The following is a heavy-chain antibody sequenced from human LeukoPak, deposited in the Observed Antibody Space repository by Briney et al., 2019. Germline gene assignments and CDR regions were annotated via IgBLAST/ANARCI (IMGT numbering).Heavy chain of an antibody. CDR1: GGSISSSNW. Sequence: PSETLSLTCAVSGGSISSSNWWSWVRQPPGKGLEWIGEINHSGSTNYNPSLKSRVTISVDTSKNQFSLKLSSVTAADTAVYYCARGKQWLAIDYWGQGTLVTVSS. D-gene: IGHD6-19*01. CDR3: ARGKQWLAIDY. V-gene: IGHV4-4*02. CDR2: INHSGST. J-gene: IGHJ4*02.